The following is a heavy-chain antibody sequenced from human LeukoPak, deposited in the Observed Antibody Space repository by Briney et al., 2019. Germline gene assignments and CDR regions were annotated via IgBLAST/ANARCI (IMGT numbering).Heavy chain of an antibody. V-gene: IGHV3-66*02. CDR1: GFTVSSNY. CDR2: IYSGGST. Sequence: GGSLRLSCAASGFTVSSNYMSWVRQAPGKGLEWVSVIYSGGSTYYADSVKGRFTISRDNSKNTLYLQMNSLRAEDTAVYYCARGNIAAGKWVDYWGQGTLVTVSS. CDR3: ARGNIAAGKWVDY. D-gene: IGHD6-13*01. J-gene: IGHJ4*02.